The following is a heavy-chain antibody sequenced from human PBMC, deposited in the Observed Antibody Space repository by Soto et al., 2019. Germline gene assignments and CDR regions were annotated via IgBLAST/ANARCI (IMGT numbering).Heavy chain of an antibody. CDR3: AKAWNEVVYYLDY. CDR1: GFTFSNYA. Sequence: GGSLRLSCAASGFTFSNYAMRWVRQAPGKGLEWVSGIVNSGESAPYADSVKGRFTISRDNSKNTLFLQMNSLRAEDTAIYYCAKAWNEVVYYLDYWGQGTPVTVSS. J-gene: IGHJ4*02. D-gene: IGHD1-1*01. CDR2: IVNSGESA. V-gene: IGHV3-23*01.